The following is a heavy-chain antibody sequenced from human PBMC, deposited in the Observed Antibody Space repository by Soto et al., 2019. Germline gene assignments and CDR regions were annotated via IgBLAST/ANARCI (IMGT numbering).Heavy chain of an antibody. D-gene: IGHD5-18*01. CDR1: GFTFSSYG. V-gene: IGHV3-30*18. J-gene: IGHJ4*02. CDR3: AKDSGDTATLDY. CDR2: ISYDGSNK. Sequence: GGSLRLSCAASGFTFSSYGMHWVRQAPGKGLEWVAVISYDGSNKYYADSVKGRFTISRDNSKNTLYLQMNSLRAEDTAVYYCAKDSGDTATLDYWGQGTLVTVSS.